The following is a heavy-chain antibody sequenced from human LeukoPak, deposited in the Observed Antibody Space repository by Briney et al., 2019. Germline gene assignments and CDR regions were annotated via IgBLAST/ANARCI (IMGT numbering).Heavy chain of an antibody. J-gene: IGHJ4*02. D-gene: IGHD6-13*01. CDR3: AKLTHPYTSSWYPFDS. V-gene: IGHV3-48*01. Sequence: GGSLRLSCAVSGFTFRSYSMHWVRQAPGKGLEWISYISSSSSTIYYADSVKGRFTISRDNSKNTLYLQMNSLRAEDTAIYYCAKLTHPYTSSWYPFDSWGQGTLVTVSS. CDR2: ISSSSSTI. CDR1: GFTFRSYS.